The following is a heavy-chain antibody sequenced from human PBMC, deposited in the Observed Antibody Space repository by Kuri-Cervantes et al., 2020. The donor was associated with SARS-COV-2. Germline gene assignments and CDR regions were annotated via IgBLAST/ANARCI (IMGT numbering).Heavy chain of an antibody. Sequence: ASVKVSCKASGYTFTGYCIHWVRQAPGQGLEWMGWINPNSGGTNYAQKFRGWVTMTRDTSINTAYMELSRLRSDDTAVYYCARARVRGLITAYYYYGMDVWGQGTTVTVSS. D-gene: IGHD3-10*01. CDR2: INPNSGGT. J-gene: IGHJ6*02. CDR1: GYTFTGYC. V-gene: IGHV1-2*04. CDR3: ARARVRGLITAYYYYGMDV.